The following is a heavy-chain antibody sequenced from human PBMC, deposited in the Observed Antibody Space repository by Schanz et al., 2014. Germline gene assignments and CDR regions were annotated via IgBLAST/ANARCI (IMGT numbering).Heavy chain of an antibody. D-gene: IGHD6-19*01. CDR2: INVGNGNM. Sequence: QVQLVQSGDEVKKPGASVKVSCKTSGYTFSDYGITWVRQAPGQGLEWMGWINVGNGNMKYSQKFQGRVTITRDTSASTAYMELTSLRSEDTAVYFCARGGYSSGWYDRDIAHFDYWGQGTLVTVSS. CDR1: GYTFSDYG. V-gene: IGHV1-3*01. CDR3: ARGGYSSGWYDRDIAHFDY. J-gene: IGHJ4*02.